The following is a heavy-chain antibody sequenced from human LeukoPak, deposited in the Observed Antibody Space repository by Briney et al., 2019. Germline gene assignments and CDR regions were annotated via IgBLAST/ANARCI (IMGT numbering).Heavy chain of an antibody. D-gene: IGHD2-2*01. CDR1: GFTFSSYS. J-gene: IGHJ4*02. V-gene: IGHV3-7*01. CDR3: ARDRGGCSSTSCLFDY. Sequence: QTGGSLRLSCAASGFTFSSYSMNWVRQAPGKGLEWVANIKQDGSENYYVDSVKGRFTISRDNAKNSLYLQMNSLRAEDTAVYYCARDRGGCSSTSCLFDYWGQGTLVTVSS. CDR2: IKQDGSEN.